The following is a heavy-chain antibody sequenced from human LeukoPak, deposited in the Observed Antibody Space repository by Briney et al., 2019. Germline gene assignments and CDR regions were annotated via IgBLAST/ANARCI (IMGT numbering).Heavy chain of an antibody. V-gene: IGHV4-59*08. D-gene: IGHD3-10*01. Sequence: SETLSLTCTVSGGSISSYYWSWIRQPPGKGLEWIGYIYYSGSTNYNPSLKSRVTMSVDMSKNQFSLRLSSVTAADTAIYYCARHFRGGYWYFDLWGRGTLVTVSS. CDR2: IYYSGST. CDR1: GGSISSYY. J-gene: IGHJ2*01. CDR3: ARHFRGGYWYFDL.